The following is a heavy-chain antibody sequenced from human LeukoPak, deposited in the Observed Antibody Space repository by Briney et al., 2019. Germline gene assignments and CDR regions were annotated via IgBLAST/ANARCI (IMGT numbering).Heavy chain of an antibody. CDR1: GGTFSSYA. V-gene: IGHV1-69*04. CDR3: ASDRPYGSVSYYRNWYDP. CDR2: IIPILGIA. Sequence: SVKVSCKASGGTFSSYAISWVRQAPGQGLEWIGRIIPILGIANYAQKFQGRVTITADKSTSTAYMELSSLRSEDTAVYYCASDRPYGSVSYYRNWYDPWGHGTLVTVSS. D-gene: IGHD3-10*01. J-gene: IGHJ5*02.